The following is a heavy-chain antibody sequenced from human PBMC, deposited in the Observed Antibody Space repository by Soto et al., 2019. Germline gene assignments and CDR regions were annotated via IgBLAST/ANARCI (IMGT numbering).Heavy chain of an antibody. Sequence: SETLSLTCAVYGGSFSGYYWSWIRQPPGKGLEWIGEINHSGSTNYNPSLKSRVTISVDTSKNQFSLKLSSVTAADTAVYYCARLGKVYYDFCTYYYDYWGQGTLVTVSS. CDR1: GGSFSGYY. CDR3: ARLGKVYYDFCTYYYDY. V-gene: IGHV4-34*01. CDR2: INHSGST. D-gene: IGHD3-3*01. J-gene: IGHJ4*02.